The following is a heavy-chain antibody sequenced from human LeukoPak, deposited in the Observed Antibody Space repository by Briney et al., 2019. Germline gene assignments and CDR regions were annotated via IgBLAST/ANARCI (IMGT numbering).Heavy chain of an antibody. CDR3: AKVGMATTGVDY. Sequence: GGSLRLSCAPSGLTFSRYAMSWVRHAPGKGRECLTAISGSGGSTYYADSVKGWFSIYRDNCKNTLSMQMNSLRAEDPSISYCAKVGMATTGVDYWGGGTLVSVST. CDR1: GLTFSRYA. J-gene: IGHJ4*02. V-gene: IGHV3-23*01. CDR2: ISGSGGST. D-gene: IGHD5-24*01.